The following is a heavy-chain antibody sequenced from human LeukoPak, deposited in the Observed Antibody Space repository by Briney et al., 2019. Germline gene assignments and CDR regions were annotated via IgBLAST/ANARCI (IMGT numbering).Heavy chain of an antibody. CDR1: GFTFDNYG. V-gene: IGHV3-20*04. CDR3: ARGLPGYFDY. D-gene: IGHD5/OR15-5a*01. CDR2: INGNGGST. J-gene: IGHJ4*02. Sequence: GGSLRLSCAASGFTFDNYGMSWARQVPGKGLEWVSSINGNGGSTAYADSVKGRFTISRDNVKNSLYLQMNSLRAEDTAVYYCARGLPGYFDYWGQGTLVTVSS.